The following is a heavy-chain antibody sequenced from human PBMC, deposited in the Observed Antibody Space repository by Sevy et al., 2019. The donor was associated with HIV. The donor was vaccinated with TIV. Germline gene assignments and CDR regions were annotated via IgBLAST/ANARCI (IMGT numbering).Heavy chain of an antibody. Sequence: ASVKVSCKASGYTFSVYDINWVRQVTGQGLEWMGWLNPSSSNTGYAENFQGRVTFTMDSSTSTGYMEMSSLRSEDTAVYYCAIAAAGAYDAFDIWGQGTLVTVSS. CDR1: GYTFSVYD. J-gene: IGHJ3*02. CDR2: LNPSSSNT. V-gene: IGHV1-8*03. CDR3: AIAAAGAYDAFDI. D-gene: IGHD6-13*01.